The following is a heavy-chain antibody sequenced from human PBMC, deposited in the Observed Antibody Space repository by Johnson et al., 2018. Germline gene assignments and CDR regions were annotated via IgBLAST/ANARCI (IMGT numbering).Heavy chain of an antibody. Sequence: VQLVQSGGGLVQPGDFLRLSCAASGFTFSSYAMTWVRQAPGKGLEWVSAISASGGSTYYADSVKGRFTISRDNSKNTLYLQMNSLRAEDPAVYYCAKDREYDSSTYYSEYFQHWGQGTLVTVSS. J-gene: IGHJ1*01. CDR2: ISASGGST. D-gene: IGHD3-22*01. CDR3: AKDREYDSSTYYSEYFQH. CDR1: GFTFSSYA. V-gene: IGHV3-23*04.